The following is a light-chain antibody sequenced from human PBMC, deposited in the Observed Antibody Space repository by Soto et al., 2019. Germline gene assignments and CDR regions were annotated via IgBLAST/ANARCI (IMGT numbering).Light chain of an antibody. V-gene: IGKV3-11*01. CDR2: DAS. CDR3: QQRNNWPTLT. Sequence: IVFTLAPRTLSSSPGQTATLSCRAIQSVRGNNLAWYQQKPGQAPRLLSDDASNRATGIPARFSGSGSETDFTLTITSLETELFAVYYCQQRNNWPTLTFGQGTR. CDR1: QSVRGN. J-gene: IGKJ5*01.